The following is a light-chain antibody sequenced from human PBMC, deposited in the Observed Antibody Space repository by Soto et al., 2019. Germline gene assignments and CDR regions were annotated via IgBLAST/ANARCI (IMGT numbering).Light chain of an antibody. CDR2: EVR. Sequence: QSALTQPGSVSGSPGQSITISCSGTSRDVSAYNLVSWYQQRPGKAPKLLIYEVRNRPSGLSYRFSGSKSGNTASLTISSLLPEDEADYFCSSFSSRNTLVFGGGTKLTVL. V-gene: IGLV2-14*01. J-gene: IGLJ2*01. CDR3: SSFSSRNTLV. CDR1: SRDVSAYNL.